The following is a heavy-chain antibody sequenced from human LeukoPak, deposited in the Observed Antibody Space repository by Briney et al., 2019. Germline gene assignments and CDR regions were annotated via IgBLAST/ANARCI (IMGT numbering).Heavy chain of an antibody. CDR2: VYSGGST. CDR1: GFTVSSNY. V-gene: IGHV3-66*01. J-gene: IGHJ4*02. Sequence: PGGSLRLSCAASGFTVSSNYMSWVRQAPGKGPEWVSVVYSGGSTHYADSVKGRSTISRDNSKNTLYLHMNSLRAEDTAVYYCATADSGSYYSGFDYWGQGTLVTVSS. D-gene: IGHD1-26*01. CDR3: ATADSGSYYSGFDY.